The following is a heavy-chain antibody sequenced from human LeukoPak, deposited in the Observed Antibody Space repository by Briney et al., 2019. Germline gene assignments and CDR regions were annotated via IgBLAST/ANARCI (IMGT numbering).Heavy chain of an antibody. CDR2: IDSSGSII. V-gene: IGHV3-11*01. J-gene: IGHJ4*02. CDR3: AKSSGIFGVVSVDY. Sequence: GGSLRLSCAASGFTFSDYYMTWIRQAPGKGLEWVSYIDSSGSIIYNADSLRGRFTISRDNAKNSLFLHMNSLRAEDTAVYYCAKSSGIFGVVSVDYWGQGTLVTVSS. D-gene: IGHD3-3*01. CDR1: GFTFSDYY.